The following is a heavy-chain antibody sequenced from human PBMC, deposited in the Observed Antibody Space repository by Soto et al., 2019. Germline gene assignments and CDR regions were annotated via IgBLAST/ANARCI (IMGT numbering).Heavy chain of an antibody. Sequence: QVQLVQSGAEVKKPGSSVKVSCKASGGTFSSYAISWVRQAPGQGLEWMGGIIPIFGTANYAQKFQGRVTITADESTGTADMELSSRRSEDTAVYYCARDLTVAGPGGVDYWGQGTLVTVSS. D-gene: IGHD6-19*01. CDR2: IIPIFGTA. V-gene: IGHV1-69*12. J-gene: IGHJ4*02. CDR1: GGTFSSYA. CDR3: ARDLTVAGPGGVDY.